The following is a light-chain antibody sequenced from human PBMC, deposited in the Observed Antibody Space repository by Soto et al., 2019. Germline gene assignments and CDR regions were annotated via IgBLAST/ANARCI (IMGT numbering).Light chain of an antibody. V-gene: IGLV2-23*01. Sequence: QSVLTQPASVSGSPGQSITISCTGTRXDVGNYKFVSWYQQKPGKAKKIMISEGGKRHSGVSDRLSGSKYGNTAYLTISGLQDEDEADYYCCSYAGISTYVFGPGTKVTVL. CDR2: EGG. CDR1: RXDVGNYKF. J-gene: IGLJ1*01. CDR3: CSYAGISTYV.